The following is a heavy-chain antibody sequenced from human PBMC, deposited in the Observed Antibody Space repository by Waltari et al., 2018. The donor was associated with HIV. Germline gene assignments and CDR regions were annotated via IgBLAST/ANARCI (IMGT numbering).Heavy chain of an antibody. D-gene: IGHD2-8*01. Sequence: QVQLQESGPGLVKPAETLSLTCIASGVSMKNYYWNWIRQPPGKGLELIGYIYYSGTTNYNPSLKSRVTISLDMSENHFSLKLTSVTAADTSVYFCARGTYFSYFEDWGQGALVTVSS. V-gene: IGHV4-59*01. CDR2: IYYSGTT. CDR1: GVSMKNYY. J-gene: IGHJ4*02. CDR3: ARGTYFSYFED.